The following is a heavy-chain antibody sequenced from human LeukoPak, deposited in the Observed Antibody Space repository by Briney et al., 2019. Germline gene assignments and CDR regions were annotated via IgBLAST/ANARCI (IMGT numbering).Heavy chain of an antibody. CDR2: ISYTGST. V-gene: IGHV4-59*01. CDR3: ASYDGRPSSGYFDY. CDR1: GGSISSYH. Sequence: PSETLSLTCTVSGGSISSYHWSWIRQPPGKGLGWIGYISYTGSTNHNPSLRSRVTISVDTSKNQFSLKLSSVTAADTAVYYCASYDGRPSSGYFDYWGQGTLVTVSS. J-gene: IGHJ4*02. D-gene: IGHD3-22*01.